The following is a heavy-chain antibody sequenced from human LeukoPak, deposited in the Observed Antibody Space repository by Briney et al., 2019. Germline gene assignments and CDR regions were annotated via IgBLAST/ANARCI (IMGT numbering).Heavy chain of an antibody. V-gene: IGHV4-34*01. CDR1: GGSFSGYY. Sequence: PSETLSLTCAVYGGSFSGYYWSWIRQPPGKGLEWIGEINHSGSTNYNPSLKSRVTISVDTSKNQFSLKLSSVTAADTAVYYCARHLYYDILTGYYVPAFFDYWGQGTLVTVSS. CDR3: ARHLYYDILTGYYVPAFFDY. CDR2: INHSGST. D-gene: IGHD3-9*01. J-gene: IGHJ4*02.